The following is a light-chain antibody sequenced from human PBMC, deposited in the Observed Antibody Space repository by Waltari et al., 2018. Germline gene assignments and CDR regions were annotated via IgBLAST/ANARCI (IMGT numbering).Light chain of an antibody. CDR2: GAS. V-gene: IGKV3-15*01. CDR3: QQYYNWPPLT. J-gene: IGKJ4*01. Sequence: EVVMTQSPATLSVSPGERATLSCRASQSVGTNLAWYQQNPGQAPRLLIHGASTRATGIPARFSGSGSGTEFTLTISSLQSEDFAVYYCQQYYNWPPLTFGGGTTVEIK. CDR1: QSVGTN.